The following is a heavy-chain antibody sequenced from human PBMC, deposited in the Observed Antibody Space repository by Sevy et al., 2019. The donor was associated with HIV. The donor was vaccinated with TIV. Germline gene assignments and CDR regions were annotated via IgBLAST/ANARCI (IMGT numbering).Heavy chain of an antibody. CDR1: GFTFSSNW. D-gene: IGHD3-22*01. CDR3: ARAQQITMLVVIGGLYFDF. Sequence: GGSLRLSCATSGFTFSSNWMTWVRQAPGKGLEWVANVKQDMSEKYYADSGKGRVTITRDNAKNTLYLEMNSLRAEDTAVYYCARAQQITMLVVIGGLYFDFWGQGTLVTVSS. V-gene: IGHV3-7*03. CDR2: VKQDMSEK. J-gene: IGHJ4*02.